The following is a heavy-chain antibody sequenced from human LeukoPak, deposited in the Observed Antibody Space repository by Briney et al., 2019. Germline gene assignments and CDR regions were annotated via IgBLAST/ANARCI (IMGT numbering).Heavy chain of an antibody. D-gene: IGHD3-10*01. CDR3: ARGRVITMVRGVLVY. V-gene: IGHV3-48*01. Sequence: GGSLRLSCAASGFTFSSYGMNWVRQAPGKGLEWVSYISSSSSAIYYADSVKGRFTISRDNAKNSLYLQMNSLRAEDTAVYYCARGRVITMVRGVLVYWGQGTLVTVSS. CDR1: GFTFSSYG. J-gene: IGHJ4*02. CDR2: ISSSSSAI.